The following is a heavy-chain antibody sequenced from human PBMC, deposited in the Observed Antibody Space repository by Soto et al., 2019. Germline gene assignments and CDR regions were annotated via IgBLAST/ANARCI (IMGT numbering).Heavy chain of an antibody. V-gene: IGHV3-23*01. J-gene: IGHJ2*01. CDR3: AKSGSLTIFGVVLKYWYFDL. D-gene: IGHD3-3*01. CDR1: GFIFSSYA. Sequence: EVQLLESGGGLIQPGGSLTLSCTASGFIFSSYAMSWVRQAPGEGVEWVSGISGSDGSRYYADSVKGRFTISRDNFKNTLYLQMNSLTADDTAVYYCAKSGSLTIFGVVLKYWYFDLWGRGTLVTVSS. CDR2: ISGSDGSR.